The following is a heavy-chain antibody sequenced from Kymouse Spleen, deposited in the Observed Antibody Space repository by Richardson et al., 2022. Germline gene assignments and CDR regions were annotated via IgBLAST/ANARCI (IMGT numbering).Heavy chain of an antibody. CDR3: ARDQGYCTNGVCYYYYYGMDV. CDR2: ISSSSSTI. D-gene: IGHD2-8*01. Sequence: EVQLVESGGGLVQPGGSLRLSCAASGFTFSSYSMNWVRQAPGKGLEWVSYISSSSSTIYYADSVKGRFTISRDNAKNSLYLQMNSLRDEDTAVYYCARDQGYCTNGVCYYYYYGMDVWGQGTTVTVSS. J-gene: IGHJ6*02. V-gene: IGHV3-48*02. CDR1: GFTFSSYS.